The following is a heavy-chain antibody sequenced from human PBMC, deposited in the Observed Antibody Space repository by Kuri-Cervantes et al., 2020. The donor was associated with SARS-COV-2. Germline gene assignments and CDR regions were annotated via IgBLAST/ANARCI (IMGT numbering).Heavy chain of an antibody. CDR1: GASISSSTYY. D-gene: IGHD3-3*02. CDR3: ARQDAFDRVQK. V-gene: IGHV4-39*01. CDR2: IYESGDT. J-gene: IGHJ4*02. Sequence: SETLSLTCTVSGASISSSTYYWGWIRQSPGKGLEWLGSIYESGDTYYSSSLKSRLSLAVDTSKNQFSRKVTPVTTADTASEDGARQDAFDRVQKWGQGTQGTGAS.